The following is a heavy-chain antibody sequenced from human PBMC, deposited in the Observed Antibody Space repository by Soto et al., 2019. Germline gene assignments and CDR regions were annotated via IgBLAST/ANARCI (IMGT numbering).Heavy chain of an antibody. D-gene: IGHD2-21*01. CDR2: IWYDGNNK. J-gene: IGHJ4*02. V-gene: IGHV3-33*01. CDR3: ARGLHSLFDY. CDR1: VFTFSNYG. Sequence: GGSLRLSCAASVFTFSNYGMHWFRQAPGKGLEWVAVIWYDGNNKYYADSVKGRFTISRDNSNNTLCVQMTSLRAEDTAVYYCARGLHSLFDYWGQGTLVTVSS.